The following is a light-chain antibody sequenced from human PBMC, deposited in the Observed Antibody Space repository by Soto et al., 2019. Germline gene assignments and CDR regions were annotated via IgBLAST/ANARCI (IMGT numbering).Light chain of an antibody. V-gene: IGLV1-47*01. Sequence: QSVLGQPPPASGTPGQMVPISFSGSSSNIGTNYVYWYQHLPGAAPQLIIYRNNERPSGVPDRFSGSKSGTSASLAISGLRSEDEADYYCAAWDDSLSGYVFATGTKVTVL. CDR2: RNN. CDR1: SSNIGTNY. CDR3: AAWDDSLSGYV. J-gene: IGLJ1*01.